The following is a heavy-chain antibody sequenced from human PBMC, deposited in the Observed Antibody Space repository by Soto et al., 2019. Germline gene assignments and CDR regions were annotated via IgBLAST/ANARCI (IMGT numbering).Heavy chain of an antibody. Sequence: QGQLQQSGPGLVKPSQTLSLTCAISGDSVSSDITSWNWIKQSPSRVLEWLGRAYYRSKWFHDYAASVKSRITINPDTSKNQVSLELNYMTPEDTAVYYCARGNALDVWGQGTVVTVSS. J-gene: IGHJ3*01. V-gene: IGHV6-1*01. CDR2: AYYRSKWFH. CDR1: GDSVSSDITS. D-gene: IGHD3-10*01. CDR3: ARGNALDV.